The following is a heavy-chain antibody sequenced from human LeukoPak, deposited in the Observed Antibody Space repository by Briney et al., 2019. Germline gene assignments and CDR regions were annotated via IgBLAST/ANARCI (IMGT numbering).Heavy chain of an antibody. J-gene: IGHJ4*02. Sequence: GGSLRLSCAASGFTISPYWMTWVRQAPGRGLEWVANINADGSATYYVDSVRGRFTISRDNTKNSLYLQMNSLRVEDTAVYYCARDEYWGQGTLVTVSS. CDR1: GFTISPYW. CDR3: ARDEY. V-gene: IGHV3-7*01. CDR2: INADGSAT.